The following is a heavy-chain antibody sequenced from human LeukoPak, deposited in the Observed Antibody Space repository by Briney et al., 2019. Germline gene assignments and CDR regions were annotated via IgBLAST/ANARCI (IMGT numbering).Heavy chain of an antibody. CDR2: IYYTGGT. V-gene: IGHV4-59*08. D-gene: IGHD6-19*01. CDR1: GGSIGSNY. J-gene: IGHJ4*02. CDR3: AKYGNSGWVIDN. Sequence: SESLSLTCTVSGGSIGSNYWTWIRQPPGKGLEYIGYIYYTGGTNYNPSLKSRVTISVDTSKNQFSLRLSSVTAADTAVYFCAKYGNSGWVIDNWGQGTLVTVSS.